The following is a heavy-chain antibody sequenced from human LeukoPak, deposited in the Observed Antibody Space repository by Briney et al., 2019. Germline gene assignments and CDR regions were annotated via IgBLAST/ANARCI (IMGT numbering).Heavy chain of an antibody. V-gene: IGHV3-30*04. CDR2: ISYDGKYQ. CDR1: GFTFSNYP. Sequence: GRPLRLSCAASGFTFSNYPMHWVRQAPGKGLEWVSVISYDGKYQYYADSVKGRFTISRDNSKNTLYLQMNSLRVEDTAIYYCARATPGWLRKENVDYWGQGNLVTVSS. D-gene: IGHD5-12*01. CDR3: ARATPGWLRKENVDY. J-gene: IGHJ4*02.